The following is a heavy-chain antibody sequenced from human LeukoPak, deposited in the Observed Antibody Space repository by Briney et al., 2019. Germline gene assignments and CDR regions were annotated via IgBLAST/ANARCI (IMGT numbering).Heavy chain of an antibody. V-gene: IGHV4-4*02. Sequence: PSETLSLTCAVSGGSISSSNWWSWVRQPPGKGLEWIGEIYHRGSTNYNPSLKSRVTISVDKSKNQFSLKLSSGTAADTAVYYCAAILTGSYFVVDYWGQGTLVTISS. CDR1: GGSISSSNW. D-gene: IGHD3-10*01. J-gene: IGHJ4*02. CDR2: IYHRGST. CDR3: AAILTGSYFVVDY.